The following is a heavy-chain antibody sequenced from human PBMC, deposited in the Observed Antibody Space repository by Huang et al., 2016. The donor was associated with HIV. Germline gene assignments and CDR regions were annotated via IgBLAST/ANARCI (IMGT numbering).Heavy chain of an antibody. CDR2: ISYDGRNK. CDR1: GFSFSDCG. CDR3: AKDRRAYYYGSGIEY. V-gene: IGHV3-30*18. D-gene: IGHD3-10*01. J-gene: IGHJ4*02. Sequence: QVQLVESGGGVVEPGRSLRVSCAASGFSFSDCGMHWVRQAPGKGREWVAVISYDGRNKFYADSVKGRFTISRDNSKNTVYLQMNSLRAGDTAVYYCAKDRRAYYYGSGIEYWGQGARVTVSS.